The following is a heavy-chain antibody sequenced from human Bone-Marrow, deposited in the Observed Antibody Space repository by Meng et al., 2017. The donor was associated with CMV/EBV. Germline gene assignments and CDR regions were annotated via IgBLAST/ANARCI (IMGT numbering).Heavy chain of an antibody. V-gene: IGHV3-7*01. CDR1: GGSFSGYY. J-gene: IGHJ1*01. CDR3: ARADRYCSSTSCYFRH. CDR2: IKQDGSEK. Sequence: ETLSLTCAGYGGSFSGYYWSWIRQPPGKGLEWVANIKQDGSEKYYVDSVRGRFTISRDNAKNSLYLQMNSLRAEDTAVYYCARADRYCSSTSCYFRHWGQGTLVTVSS. D-gene: IGHD2-2*01.